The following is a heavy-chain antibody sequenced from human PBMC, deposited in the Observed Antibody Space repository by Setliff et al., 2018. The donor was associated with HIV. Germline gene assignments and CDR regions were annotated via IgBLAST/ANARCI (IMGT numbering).Heavy chain of an antibody. Sequence: LRLSCAASGITFSRYAMHWVRQAPGKGLGYVSGIKSDGGSTYYANSVKGRFTISRDNSKNTLYLQMGSLRPEDMAVYHCARGPGYFDYCARGSYGSVLLWGQGTLVTVSS. CDR1: GITFSRYA. J-gene: IGHJ4*02. D-gene: IGHD3-16*01. CDR3: ARGPGYFDYCARGSYGSVLL. V-gene: IGHV3-64*01. CDR2: IKSDGGST.